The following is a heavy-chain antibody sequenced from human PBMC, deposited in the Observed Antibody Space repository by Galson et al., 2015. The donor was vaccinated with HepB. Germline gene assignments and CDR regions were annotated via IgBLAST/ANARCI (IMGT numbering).Heavy chain of an antibody. CDR1: GFTFSSYC. CDR2: TSYDGSSK. D-gene: IGHD3-9*01. V-gene: IGHV3-30*18. Sequence: SLRLSCAASGFTFSSYCMHWVRQAPGKGLEWVAVTSYDGSSKYYGDSLKGRFTIYRDNSKNTLYLQMNSLRAEDTAVYYCAKEGQAYDDILTGYSQAFDIWGQGTMVTVSS. CDR3: AKEGQAYDDILTGYSQAFDI. J-gene: IGHJ3*02.